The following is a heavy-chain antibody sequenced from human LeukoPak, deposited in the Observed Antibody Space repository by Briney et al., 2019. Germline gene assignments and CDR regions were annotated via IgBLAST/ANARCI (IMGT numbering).Heavy chain of an antibody. V-gene: IGHV3-21*01. CDR1: GFSFSSYS. J-gene: IGHJ4*02. Sequence: GGSLRLSCAASGFSFSSYSMNWVRQAPGKGLEWVSSISSSSTYIYYADSMKGRFTISRDNAKISLYLQMNSLNADGTAVYYCARDSPQYYFDYWGQGTLVTVSS. CDR2: ISSSSTYI. CDR3: ARDSPQYYFDY.